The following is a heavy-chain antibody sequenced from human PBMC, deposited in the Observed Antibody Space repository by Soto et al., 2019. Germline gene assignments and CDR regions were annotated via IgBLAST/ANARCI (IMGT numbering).Heavy chain of an antibody. CDR3: ARAGAVTTSIWFDP. J-gene: IGHJ5*02. CDR1: GYTFTGYY. V-gene: IGHV1-2*04. D-gene: IGHD4-17*01. Sequence: QVQLVQSGAEVKKPGASVKVSCKASGYTFTGYYMHWVRQAPGQGLEWMGWINPNSGATNYAQKFKGCVTMTRDTSISTAYMELSRLTSDDTAVYYCARAGAVTTSIWFDPWGQGTLVTVSS. CDR2: INPNSGAT.